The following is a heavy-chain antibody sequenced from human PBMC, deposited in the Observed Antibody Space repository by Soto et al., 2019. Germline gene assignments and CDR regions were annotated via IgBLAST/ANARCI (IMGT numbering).Heavy chain of an antibody. CDR2: IYYSGGT. CDR3: ASSAPDYYYDSSGFDN. J-gene: IGHJ4*02. CDR1: GGSISGYY. Sequence: PSETLSLTCTVSGGSISGYYWSWIRQPPGKGLEWIGNIYYSGGTNYKPSLKSRVTISVDTSKNQFSLKLSSVTAADTAVYYCASSAPDYYYDSSGFDNWGQGALVTVSS. V-gene: IGHV4-59*01. D-gene: IGHD3-22*01.